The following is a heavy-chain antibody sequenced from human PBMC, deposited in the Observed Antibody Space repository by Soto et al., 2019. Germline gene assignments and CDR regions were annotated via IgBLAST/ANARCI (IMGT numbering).Heavy chain of an antibody. CDR1: GFTFNNYA. D-gene: IGHD3-22*01. Sequence: PGGSLRLSCAASGFTFNNYAMNWVRQAPGKGLEWVSVISGSGGRTYYGDSVKGRFTISRDNSKNTLYLQMSSLRAEDTAVYYCAKDGKREYYYDSSGFYGMDVWGQGTTVTVSS. V-gene: IGHV3-23*01. CDR2: ISGSGGRT. CDR3: AKDGKREYYYDSSGFYGMDV. J-gene: IGHJ6*02.